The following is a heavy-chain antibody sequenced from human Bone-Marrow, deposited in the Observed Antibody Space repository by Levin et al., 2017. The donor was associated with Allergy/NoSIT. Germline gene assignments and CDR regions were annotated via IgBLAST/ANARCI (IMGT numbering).Heavy chain of an antibody. CDR1: GFSLTTPAVG. D-gene: IGHD4-11*01. CDR3: AHCALTTFDF. Sequence: SGPTLVKPTQTVTLTCTFSGFSLTTPAVGVGWVRQPPGKALEWLALVYWGDDKRYSPSLRSRLTITQDTSKNQVVLTMTNMDPVDTATYYCAHCALTTFDFWGPGTLVTVSS. CDR2: VYWGDDK. J-gene: IGHJ4*02. V-gene: IGHV2-5*02.